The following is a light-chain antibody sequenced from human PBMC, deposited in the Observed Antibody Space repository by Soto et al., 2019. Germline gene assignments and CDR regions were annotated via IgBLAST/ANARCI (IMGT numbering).Light chain of an antibody. CDR3: QQYGGSPRT. CDR2: GAS. J-gene: IGKJ1*01. Sequence: IVLTQSPAALSLSPGERATLSCKASQSVSSYLAWYQQKPGQAPRLLIYGASNRATGIPDRFSGSGSGTDCTLTISRLEPEDVAVYYCQQYGGSPRTFGQGTKVDIK. V-gene: IGKV3-20*01. CDR1: QSVSSY.